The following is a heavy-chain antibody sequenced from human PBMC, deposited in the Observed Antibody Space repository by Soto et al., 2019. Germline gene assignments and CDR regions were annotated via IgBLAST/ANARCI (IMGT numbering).Heavy chain of an antibody. V-gene: IGHV4-31*03. CDR3: ARGGGPGDYSPEYYFDY. J-gene: IGHJ4*02. CDR2: IYYSGST. D-gene: IGHD4-17*01. CDR1: GGSISSGGYY. Sequence: QVQLQESGPGLVKPSQTLSLTCTVSGGSISSGGYYWSWIRQHPGKGLEWIGYIYYSGSTYYNPSLKSRLTISVDTSKNQFSLKLSSVTAADTAVYYCARGGGPGDYSPEYYFDYWGQGTLVTVSS.